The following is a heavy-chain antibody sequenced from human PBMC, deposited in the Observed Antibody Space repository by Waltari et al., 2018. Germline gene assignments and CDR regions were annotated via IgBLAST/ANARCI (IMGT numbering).Heavy chain of an antibody. Sequence: EVHLLESGGSFVRRGGSLRLYCVASGFHFRLYGMSRVRQAPGKGLEWVASINFSGGNTVYADSVKGRSNIARDNSKNTLSIQLDSLRLDDTAVYFCARVNRESLIRGATIDSWGQGTRVTVSS. CDR2: INFSGGNT. CDR3: ARVNRESLIRGATIDS. V-gene: IGHV3-23*01. D-gene: IGHD3-10*01. J-gene: IGHJ4*02. CDR1: GFHFRLYG.